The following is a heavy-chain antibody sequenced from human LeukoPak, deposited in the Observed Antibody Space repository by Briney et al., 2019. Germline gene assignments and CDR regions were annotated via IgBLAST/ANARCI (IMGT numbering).Heavy chain of an antibody. Sequence: PETLSLTCAVYGGSFSGYYWSWIRQPPGKGLEWIGEINHSGSTNYNPSLKSRVTISVDTSKNQFSLKLSSVTAADTAVYYCARAEILTGYLSYYFDYWGQGTLVTVSS. J-gene: IGHJ4*02. D-gene: IGHD3-9*01. CDR2: INHSGST. V-gene: IGHV4-34*01. CDR1: GGSFSGYY. CDR3: ARAEILTGYLSYYFDY.